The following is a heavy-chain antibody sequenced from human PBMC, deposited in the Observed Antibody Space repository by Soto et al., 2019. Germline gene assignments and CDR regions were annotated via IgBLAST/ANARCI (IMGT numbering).Heavy chain of an antibody. Sequence: QVQLQQWGAGLLKPSETLSLTCAVYGGSFSGYYWSWIRQPPGKGLEWIGEINHSGSTNYNPSLKSRVTISVDTSKNQFSLKLSSVTAADTAVYYCARTYSSSWSHFEYWGQGTLVTVSS. D-gene: IGHD6-13*01. J-gene: IGHJ4*02. CDR1: GGSFSGYY. CDR2: INHSGST. CDR3: ARTYSSSWSHFEY. V-gene: IGHV4-34*01.